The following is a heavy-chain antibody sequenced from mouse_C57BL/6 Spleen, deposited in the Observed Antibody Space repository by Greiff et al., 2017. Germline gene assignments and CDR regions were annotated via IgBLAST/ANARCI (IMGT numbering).Heavy chain of an antibody. V-gene: IGHV5-4*01. Sequence: EVQRVESGGGLVKPGGSLKLSCAASGFTFSSYAMSWVRQTPEKRLEWVATISDGGSYTYYPDNVKGRFTISRDNAKNNLYLQMSHLKSEDTAMYYCARDYYGSSYGWYFDVWGTGTTVTVSS. CDR1: GFTFSSYA. CDR2: ISDGGSYT. J-gene: IGHJ1*03. D-gene: IGHD1-1*01. CDR3: ARDYYGSSYGWYFDV.